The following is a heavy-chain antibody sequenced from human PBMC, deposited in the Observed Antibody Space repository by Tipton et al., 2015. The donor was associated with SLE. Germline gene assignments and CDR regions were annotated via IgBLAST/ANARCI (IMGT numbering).Heavy chain of an antibody. V-gene: IGHV3-30*02. Sequence: LRLSCAASGFTFSSYGMHWVRQAPGKGLEWVAFIRYDGSNKYYADSVKGRFTISRDNSKNTLCLQMNSLRAEDTAVYYCAKNGRMYYYDSSGYDAFDIWGQGTMVTVSS. CDR1: GFTFSSYG. J-gene: IGHJ3*02. D-gene: IGHD3-22*01. CDR3: AKNGRMYYYDSSGYDAFDI. CDR2: IRYDGSNK.